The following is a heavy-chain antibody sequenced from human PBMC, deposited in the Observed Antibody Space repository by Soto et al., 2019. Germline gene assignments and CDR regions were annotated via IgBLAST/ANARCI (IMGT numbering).Heavy chain of an antibody. CDR1: GGSFSGYY. CDR3: ARSGLQWDWFDP. D-gene: IGHD4-4*01. Sequence: SETLSLTCAVYGGSFSGYYWSWIRQPPGKGLEWIGEINHSGSTNYNPSLKSRVTISVDTSKNQFSLKLSSVTAADTAVYYCARSGLQWDWFDPWGQGTLVTVSS. CDR2: INHSGST. J-gene: IGHJ5*02. V-gene: IGHV4-34*01.